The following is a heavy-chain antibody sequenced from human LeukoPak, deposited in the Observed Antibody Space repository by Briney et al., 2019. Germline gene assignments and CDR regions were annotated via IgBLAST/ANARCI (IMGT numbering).Heavy chain of an antibody. Sequence: ASVKVSCKASGYTFTSYDINWVRQATGQGLERMGWMNPNSGNTGYAQKFQGRVTMTRNTSISTAYMELSSLRSEDTAVYYCARDRGVWGSYRYTSFDYWGQGTLVTVSS. CDR3: ARDRGVWGSYRYTSFDY. CDR2: MNPNSGNT. D-gene: IGHD3-16*02. V-gene: IGHV1-8*01. CDR1: GYTFTSYD. J-gene: IGHJ4*02.